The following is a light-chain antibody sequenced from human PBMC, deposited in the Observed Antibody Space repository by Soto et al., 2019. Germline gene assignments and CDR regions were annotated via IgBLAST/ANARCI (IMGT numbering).Light chain of an antibody. CDR1: NSNIGRNT. CDR3: AAWDESPNVPV. J-gene: IGLJ2*01. Sequence: QSVLTQPPSASWTPGQRVTISCSGSNSNIGRNTVNWYQQLPGAAPNLLIYSNNERPSGVPDRFSGSKSGTSASLAISGLQSEDEADYYCAAWDESPNVPVFGGGTKLTVL. V-gene: IGLV1-44*01. CDR2: SNN.